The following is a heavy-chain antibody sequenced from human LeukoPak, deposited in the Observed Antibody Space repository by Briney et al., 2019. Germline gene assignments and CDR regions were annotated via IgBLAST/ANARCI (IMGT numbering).Heavy chain of an antibody. V-gene: IGHV3-30*04. D-gene: IGHD5-18*01. CDR1: GFTFSSYA. CDR2: ISYDGSNK. Sequence: GGSLRLSCAASGFTFSSYAMHWVRQAPGKGLEWVAVISYDGSNKYYADSVKGRFTISRDNAKNSLYLQMNSLRAEDTAVYYCARADWDTAMIDYWGQGTLVTVSS. CDR3: ARADWDTAMIDY. J-gene: IGHJ4*02.